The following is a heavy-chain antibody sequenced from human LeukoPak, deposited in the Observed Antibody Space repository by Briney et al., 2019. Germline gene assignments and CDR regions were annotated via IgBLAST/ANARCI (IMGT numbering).Heavy chain of an antibody. Sequence: PSETLSLTCTVSGGSISSSNYYWGWIRQPPGKGLEWIGSIYHSGSTYYNPSLKSQVTISVDTSKNQFSLKLTSVTAADTAVYYCARGYSSSWYLNWFDPWGQGTLVTVSS. V-gene: IGHV4-39*07. J-gene: IGHJ5*02. CDR3: ARGYSSSWYLNWFDP. D-gene: IGHD6-13*01. CDR1: GGSISSSNYY. CDR2: IYHSGST.